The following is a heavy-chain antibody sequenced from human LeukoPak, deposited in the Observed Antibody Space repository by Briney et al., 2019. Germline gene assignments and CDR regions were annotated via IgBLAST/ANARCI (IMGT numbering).Heavy chain of an antibody. CDR1: GFIFNTYG. CDR3: ARGIYWSLDS. J-gene: IGHJ4*02. V-gene: IGHV3-23*01. CDR2: FSGGDGQT. D-gene: IGHD1-1*01. Sequence: GGSLRLSCAISGFIFNTYGMNWVRQTPGKGLEWVSTFSGGDGQTFYADSVKGRFTISRDSSRNTVSLQMNSLRVEDTAVYYCARGIYWSLDSWGQGILVTVSS.